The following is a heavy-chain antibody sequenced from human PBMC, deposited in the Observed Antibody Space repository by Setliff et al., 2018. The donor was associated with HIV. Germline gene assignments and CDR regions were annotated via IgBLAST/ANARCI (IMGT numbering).Heavy chain of an antibody. CDR2: IYYSGNT. J-gene: IGHJ6*03. D-gene: IGHD3-10*01. CDR1: GGSISSYY. CDR3: ASLDGSESPYIYYYYMDV. Sequence: KPSETLSLTCTVSGGSISSYYWSWIRQPPGKGLEWIGYIYYSGNTYYNPSLKSRAAISVDTSKNQISLKLSSVTAADTAVYYCASLDGSESPYIYYYYMDVWGKGTTVTVSS. V-gene: IGHV4-59*08.